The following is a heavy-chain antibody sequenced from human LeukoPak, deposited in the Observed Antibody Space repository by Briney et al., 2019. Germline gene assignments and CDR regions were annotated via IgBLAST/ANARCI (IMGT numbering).Heavy chain of an antibody. CDR1: GFTFSNYA. Sequence: GGSLRLSCVVSGFTFSNYAMSWVRQAPGQGLDWVSGISDSGVTAYYADSVRGRFTISRDSSKSTLYLQMNSLRAEDTAVYYCAKARVQRKDYSGYYLFDSWGQGTLVTVSS. D-gene: IGHD3-22*01. V-gene: IGHV3-23*01. CDR2: ISDSGVTA. CDR3: AKARVQRKDYSGYYLFDS. J-gene: IGHJ4*02.